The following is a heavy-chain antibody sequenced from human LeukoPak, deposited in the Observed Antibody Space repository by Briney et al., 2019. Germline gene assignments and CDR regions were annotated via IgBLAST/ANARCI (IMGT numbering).Heavy chain of an antibody. Sequence: PGGSLRLSCAASGFTFSSYGMHWVRQAPGKGLEWVAFIRYDGSNKYYADSVKGRFTISRDNSKNTLYLQMNSLRAEDTAVYYCAKDHSTVVVPAATYGNWFDPWGQGTLVTVSS. J-gene: IGHJ5*02. D-gene: IGHD2-2*01. V-gene: IGHV3-30*02. CDR1: GFTFSSYG. CDR3: AKDHSTVVVPAATYGNWFDP. CDR2: IRYDGSNK.